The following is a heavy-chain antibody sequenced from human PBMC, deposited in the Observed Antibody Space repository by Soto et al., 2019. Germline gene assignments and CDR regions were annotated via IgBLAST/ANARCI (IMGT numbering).Heavy chain of an antibody. CDR3: AKDLRTTISDYGMDV. CDR2: ISYDETNE. Sequence: PGGSLRLSCVASGFTFGSHGMHWVRQAPGKGLEWVAVISYDETNEHYVDSVKGRFTISRDNSKSILYLQMNRLRPEDTAVYKCAKDLRTTISDYGMDVWGQGXTVTVYS. CDR1: GFTFGSHG. V-gene: IGHV3-30*18. J-gene: IGHJ6*02.